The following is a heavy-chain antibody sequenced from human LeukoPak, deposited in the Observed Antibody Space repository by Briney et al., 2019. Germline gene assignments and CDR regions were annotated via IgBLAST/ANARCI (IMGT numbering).Heavy chain of an antibody. Sequence: SETLSLTCTVSSGSIGSSSYYWGWIRQPPGKGLEWIANIYYSGSTYYNPSLKSRVTISVDTSKNQFSLKLSSVTAADTAVYYCARLTALARSGYYPLDAFDIWGQGTMVTVSS. CDR2: IYYSGST. CDR1: SGSIGSSSYY. CDR3: ARLTALARSGYYPLDAFDI. V-gene: IGHV4-39*01. J-gene: IGHJ3*02. D-gene: IGHD3-3*01.